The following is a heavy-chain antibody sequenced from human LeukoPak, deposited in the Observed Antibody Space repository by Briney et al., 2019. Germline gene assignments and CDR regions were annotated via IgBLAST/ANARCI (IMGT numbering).Heavy chain of an antibody. CDR3: AKWITTAMVTYFDY. D-gene: IGHD5-18*01. CDR2: INSDGINT. J-gene: IGHJ4*02. Sequence: GGSLRLSCAASGFTFSNYWMHWVRHAPGKGLVWVSRINSDGINTSYADSVKGRFTISRDNSKNTLYLQMNSLRAEDTAVYYCAKWITTAMVTYFDYWGQGTLVTVSS. CDR1: GFTFSNYW. V-gene: IGHV3-74*01.